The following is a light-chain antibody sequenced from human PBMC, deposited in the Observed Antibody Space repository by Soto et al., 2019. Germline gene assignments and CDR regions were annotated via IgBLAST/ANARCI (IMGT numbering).Light chain of an antibody. J-gene: IGKJ5*01. CDR1: ETSSTN. CDR3: QQYSNWPPAIT. CDR2: GSS. V-gene: IGKV3-15*01. Sequence: EIVRTQSPATLSVSTGERATLSCRATETSSTNLAWFQRKPGQPPRLLIYGSSTRATGVPDRFSGSGSGTEFTLIISSLQSEDGAHYSSQQYSNWPPAITFGQGTRLESK.